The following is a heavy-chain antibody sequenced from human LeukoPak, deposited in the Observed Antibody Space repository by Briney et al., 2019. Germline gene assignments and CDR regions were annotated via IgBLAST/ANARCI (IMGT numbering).Heavy chain of an antibody. V-gene: IGHV3-21*01. J-gene: IGHJ4*02. CDR1: GFTFSSYS. CDR2: ISSSSSYI. D-gene: IGHD3-22*01. Sequence: KSGGSLRLSCAASGFTFSSYSMNWVRQVPGKGLEWVSSISSSSSYIYYADSVKGRFTISRDNAKNSLYLQMNSLRAEDTAVYYCARDYDSSGYYYVVWYYFDYWGQGTLVTVSS. CDR3: ARDYDSSGYYYVVWYYFDY.